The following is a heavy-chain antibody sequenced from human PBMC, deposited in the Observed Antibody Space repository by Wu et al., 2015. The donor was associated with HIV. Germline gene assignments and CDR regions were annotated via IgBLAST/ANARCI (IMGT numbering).Heavy chain of an antibody. V-gene: IGHV1-8*01. CDR1: GYTFSAYD. CDR3: ARAASFFYDKHGYYRNWYFDV. D-gene: IGHD3-22*01. CDR2: MNPNSGNT. Sequence: QVQLVQSETEMKKPGASLKVSCKASGYTFSAYDINWVRQAPGQGLEWVGWMNPNSGNTGYPQKFQGRVTMTRDTSISTAYMELSSLKSEDTAVYYCARAASFFYDKHGYYRNWYFDVWGLAPWSPS. J-gene: IGHJ2*01.